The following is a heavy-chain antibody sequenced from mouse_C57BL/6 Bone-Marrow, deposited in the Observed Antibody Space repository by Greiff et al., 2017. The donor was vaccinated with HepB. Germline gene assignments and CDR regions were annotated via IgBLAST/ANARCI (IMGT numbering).Heavy chain of an antibody. V-gene: IGHV1-54*01. CDR1: GYAFTNYL. J-gene: IGHJ1*03. CDR2: INPGSGGT. CDR3: ASNFPRYFDV. Sequence: QVQLQQSGAELVRPGTSVKVSCKASGYAFTNYLIEWVKQRPGQGLEWIGVINPGSGGTNYNEKFKGKATLTADKSSSTAYMQLSSLTSEDSAVYFCASNFPRYFDVWGTGTTVTVSS.